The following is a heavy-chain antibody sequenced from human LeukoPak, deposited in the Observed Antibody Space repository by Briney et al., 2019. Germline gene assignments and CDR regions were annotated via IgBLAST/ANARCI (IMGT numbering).Heavy chain of an antibody. CDR1: GGSFSGYY. Sequence: SETLSLTCVVYGGSFSGYYWSWIRQPPGKGLEWIGEINHSGSTNYNPSLKSRVTISVDTSKNQFSLKLSSVTAADTAVYYCAIARGYSYGRRVFDYWGQGTLVTVSS. V-gene: IGHV4-34*01. CDR2: INHSGST. J-gene: IGHJ4*02. D-gene: IGHD5-18*01. CDR3: AIARGYSYGRRVFDY.